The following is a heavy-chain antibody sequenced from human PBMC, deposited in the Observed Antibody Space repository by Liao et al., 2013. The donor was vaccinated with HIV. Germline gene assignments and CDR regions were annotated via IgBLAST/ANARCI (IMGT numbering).Heavy chain of an antibody. CDR3: ARLGPYCSSTSCYTPFDY. CDR2: IYTNGST. D-gene: IGHD2-2*02. CDR1: GGSISSGSYY. J-gene: IGHJ4*02. Sequence: QVQLQESGPGLVKPSQTLSLTCTVSGGSISSGSYYWSWIRQPAGKGLEWIGRIYTNGSTNYNPSLKSRVTISVDTSKNQFSLKLSSVTAADTAVYYCARLGPYCSSTSCYTPFDYWGQGTLVTVSS. V-gene: IGHV4-61*02.